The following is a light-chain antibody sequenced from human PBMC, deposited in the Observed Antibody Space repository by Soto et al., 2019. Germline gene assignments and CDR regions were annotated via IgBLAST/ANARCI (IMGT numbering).Light chain of an antibody. CDR2: DDN. CDR1: SSNIGGNS. V-gene: IGLV1-51*01. Sequence: QSVLTQPPSVSAAPGQKGTISCSGSSSNIGGNSVSWYQQLPGTAPKLLIYDDNKRPSGVPDRFSGSKSRTSASLAITGLQAEDEGDYYCQSYDSTLSARYVFGTGTKVTVL. J-gene: IGLJ1*01. CDR3: QSYDSTLSARYV.